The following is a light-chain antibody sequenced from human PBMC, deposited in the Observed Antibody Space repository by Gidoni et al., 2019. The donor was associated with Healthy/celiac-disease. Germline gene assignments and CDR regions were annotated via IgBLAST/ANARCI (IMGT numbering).Light chain of an antibody. J-gene: IGKJ2*02. Sequence: EIVLTLSPATLSLSPGERATLSCRASQRVSSYLAWYQQKPGQAPRLLIYDASNRATGIPARFSGSGSGTDFTLTISSLEPEDFAVYYCQQRGNWSRTFGQGTKLEIK. CDR1: QRVSSY. V-gene: IGKV3-11*01. CDR2: DAS. CDR3: QQRGNWSRT.